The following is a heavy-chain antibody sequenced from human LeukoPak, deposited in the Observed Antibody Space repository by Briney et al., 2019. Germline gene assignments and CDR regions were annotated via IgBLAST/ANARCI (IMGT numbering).Heavy chain of an antibody. CDR1: GGFISSYY. D-gene: IGHD1-14*01. V-gene: IGHV4-4*07. CDR2: IYTSGST. CDR3: ASPSQTELYYYMDV. J-gene: IGHJ6*03. Sequence: PSETLSLTCTVSGGFISSYYWSWIRQPAGKGLEWIGRIYTSGSTNYNPSLKSRVTMSVDTSKNQFSLKVSSVTAADTAVYYCASPSQTELYYYMDVWGKGTTVTVSS.